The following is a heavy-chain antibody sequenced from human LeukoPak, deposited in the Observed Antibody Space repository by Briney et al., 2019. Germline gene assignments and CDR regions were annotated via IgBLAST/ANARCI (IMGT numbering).Heavy chain of an antibody. CDR1: GYTFTSYG. J-gene: IGHJ3*02. CDR2: INAGNGNT. Sequence: GASVKVSCKASGYTFTSYGISWVRQAPGQRLEWMGWINAGNGNTKYSQKFQGRVTITRDTSASTAYMELSSLRSEDTAVYYCASLGYCSGGSCSEAFDIWGQGTMVTVSS. D-gene: IGHD2-15*01. V-gene: IGHV1-3*01. CDR3: ASLGYCSGGSCSEAFDI.